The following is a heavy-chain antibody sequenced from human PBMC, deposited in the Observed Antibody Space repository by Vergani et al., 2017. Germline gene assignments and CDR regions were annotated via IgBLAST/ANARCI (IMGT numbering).Heavy chain of an antibody. V-gene: IGHV3-23*01. J-gene: IGHJ3*02. CDR3: AKRGQYSYEPGAFDI. CDR1: GFTFSSYA. CDR2: ISGSGGST. Sequence: EVLLLESGGGLVQPGGSLRLSCAASGFTFSSYAMSWVRQAPGKGLEWVAAISGSGGSTYYADSVKGRFTISRDNSKNTLYLQMNSLRAEDTAVYYCAKRGQYSYEPGAFDIWGRGTMVTVSS. D-gene: IGHD5-18*01.